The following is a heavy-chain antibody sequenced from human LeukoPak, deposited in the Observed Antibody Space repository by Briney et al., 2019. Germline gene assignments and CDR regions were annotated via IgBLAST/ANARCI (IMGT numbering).Heavy chain of an antibody. Sequence: GASVKVSCKVSGYTLTELSMHWVRQAPGKGLEWMGGFDPEDGETIYAQKFQGRVTMTEDTSTDTAYMELSSLRSEDTAVYYCATRGGGWELLKAFDIWGQGTMVTVSS. CDR3: ATRGGGWELLKAFDI. D-gene: IGHD1-26*01. V-gene: IGHV1-24*01. J-gene: IGHJ3*02. CDR1: GYTLTELS. CDR2: FDPEDGET.